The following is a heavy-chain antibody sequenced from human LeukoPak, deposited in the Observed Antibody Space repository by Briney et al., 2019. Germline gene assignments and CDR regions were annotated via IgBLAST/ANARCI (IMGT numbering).Heavy chain of an antibody. V-gene: IGHV4-59*12. CDR3: ARTAYYYGSGSYYIPPYFDY. Sequence: SETLSLTCTVSGGSISSYYWSWIRQPPGKGLEWIGYIYYSGSTNYNPSLKSRVTISVDTSKNQFSLKLSSVTAADTAVYYCARTAYYYGSGSYYIPPYFDYWGQGTLVTVSS. J-gene: IGHJ4*02. CDR1: GGSISSYY. CDR2: IYYSGST. D-gene: IGHD3-10*01.